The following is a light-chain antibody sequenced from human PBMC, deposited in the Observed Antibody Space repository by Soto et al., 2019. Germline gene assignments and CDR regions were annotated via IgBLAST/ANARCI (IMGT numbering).Light chain of an antibody. CDR1: SSNIGAGYD. V-gene: IGLV1-40*01. Sequence: QSVLTQPPSVSGAPGQRVTISCTGSSSNIGAGYDVHWYQQLPGTAPKLLIYGNSNRPSGVPDRFSGSKSGTSASLTITGLQAEDEADYYCSSYRTSSPYVFGTGTKVTVL. CDR3: SSYRTSSPYV. CDR2: GNS. J-gene: IGLJ1*01.